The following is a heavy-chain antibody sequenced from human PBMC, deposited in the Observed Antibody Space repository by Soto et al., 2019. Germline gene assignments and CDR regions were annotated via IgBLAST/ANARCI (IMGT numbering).Heavy chain of an antibody. D-gene: IGHD2-15*01. CDR1: GGSISSYY. J-gene: IGHJ5*02. CDR3: AREDCSGGSCGLDP. Sequence: SETLSLTCTVSGGSISSYYWSWIRQPPGKGLEWIGYIYYSGSTNYNPSPKSRVTISVDTSKNQFSLKLSSVTAADTAVYYCAREDCSGGSCGLDPWGQGTLVTVSS. CDR2: IYYSGST. V-gene: IGHV4-59*01.